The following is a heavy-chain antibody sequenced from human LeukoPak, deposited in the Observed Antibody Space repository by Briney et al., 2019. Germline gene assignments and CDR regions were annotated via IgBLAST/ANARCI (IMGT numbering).Heavy chain of an antibody. CDR2: IGTAGDT. V-gene: IGHV3-13*01. CDR3: AKANVKYCSGGSCFDAFDI. CDR1: GFTFSSYD. D-gene: IGHD2-15*01. J-gene: IGHJ3*02. Sequence: GGSLRLSCAASGFTFSSYDMHWVRQATGKGLEWVSAIGTAGDTYYPGSVKGRFTISRENAKNTLYLQMNSLRAEDTAVYYCAKANVKYCSGGSCFDAFDIWGQGTMVTVSS.